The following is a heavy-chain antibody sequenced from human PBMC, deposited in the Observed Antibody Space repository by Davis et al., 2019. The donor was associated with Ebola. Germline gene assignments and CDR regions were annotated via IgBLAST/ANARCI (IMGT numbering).Heavy chain of an antibody. CDR3: ARDNWNDENFDY. CDR1: GYTFTTAG. CDR2: ISTYNGKT. J-gene: IGHJ4*02. V-gene: IGHV1-18*01. D-gene: IGHD1-20*01. Sequence: ASVKVSCKASGYTFTTAGISWVRQAPGQGLEWVGWISTYNGKTEYAQKVQGRITMTTDTSTSTAYMELRSLRSDDTAVYYCARDNWNDENFDYWGQGTLVTVSS.